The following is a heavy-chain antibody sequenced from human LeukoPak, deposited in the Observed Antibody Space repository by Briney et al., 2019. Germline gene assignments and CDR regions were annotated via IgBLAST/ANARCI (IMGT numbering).Heavy chain of an antibody. J-gene: IGHJ3*01. CDR3: ARVGYPTQRRVLSAVSIPTAGAFDV. Sequence: SETLSLTCAVYGGSFSGNYWSWLRQPPGKGLEWIGDIYHTGSTTYSPSLKSRVTISVDTSKKQFSLSLTSVTAADTAVYYCARVGYPTQRRVLSAVSIPTAGAFDVWGQGTLVTVSS. D-gene: IGHD2-21*01. CDR1: GGSFSGNY. V-gene: IGHV4-34*01. CDR2: IYHTGST.